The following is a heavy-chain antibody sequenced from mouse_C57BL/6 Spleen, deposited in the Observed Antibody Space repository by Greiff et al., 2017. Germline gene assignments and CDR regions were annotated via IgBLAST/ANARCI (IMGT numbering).Heavy chain of an antibody. CDR1: GYTFTSYW. CDR3: ARSLWSYFGY. D-gene: IGHD1-1*02. Sequence: QVQLQQPGAELVKPGASVKLSCKASGYTFTSYWMHWVKQRPGQGLAWIGMIHPNSGSTNYNEKFKSKATLTVDKSSSTAYMQLSSLTSEDSAVYYCARSLWSYFGYWGQGTTLTVSS. V-gene: IGHV1-64*01. J-gene: IGHJ2*01. CDR2: IHPNSGST.